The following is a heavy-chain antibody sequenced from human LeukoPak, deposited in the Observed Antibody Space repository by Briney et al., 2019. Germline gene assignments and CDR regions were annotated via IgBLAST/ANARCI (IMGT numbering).Heavy chain of an antibody. Sequence: VASVKVSCKASGGTFSSYAISWVRQAPGQGLEWMGRIIPILGIANYAQKFQGRVTITADKSTSTAYMELSSLRSEDTAVYYCARDEYCGGDCSPLYYYYGMDVWGQGTTVTVS. V-gene: IGHV1-69*04. J-gene: IGHJ6*02. D-gene: IGHD2-21*02. CDR2: IIPILGIA. CDR1: GGTFSSYA. CDR3: ARDEYCGGDCSPLYYYYGMDV.